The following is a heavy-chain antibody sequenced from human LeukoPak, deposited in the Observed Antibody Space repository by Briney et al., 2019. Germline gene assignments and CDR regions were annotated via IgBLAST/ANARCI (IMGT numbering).Heavy chain of an antibody. CDR2: ISYDGSNK. CDR3: ARDLNDVLRFLEWFSLPDY. J-gene: IGHJ4*02. V-gene: IGHV3-30-3*01. CDR1: GFTFSSYA. Sequence: GGSLRLSCAASGFTFSSYAMHWVRQAPGKGLEWVAVISYDGSNKYYADSVKGRFTISRDNSKNTLYLQMNSLRAEDTAVYYCARDLNDVLRFLEWFSLPDYWGQGTLSPSPQ. D-gene: IGHD3-3*01.